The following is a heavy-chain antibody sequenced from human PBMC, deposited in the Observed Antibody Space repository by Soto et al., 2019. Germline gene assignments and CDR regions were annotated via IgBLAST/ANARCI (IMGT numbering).Heavy chain of an antibody. CDR1: GGTFSSYA. Sequence: SVKVSCKASGGTFSSYAISWVRQAPGQGLEWMGGIVPIFGTANYAQKFQGRVTITADESTSTAYMELSSLRSEDTAVYYCARDGITMVRGVRKYYYGMDVWGQGTTVTVSS. CDR3: ARDGITMVRGVRKYYYGMDV. D-gene: IGHD3-10*01. J-gene: IGHJ6*02. V-gene: IGHV1-69*13. CDR2: IVPIFGTA.